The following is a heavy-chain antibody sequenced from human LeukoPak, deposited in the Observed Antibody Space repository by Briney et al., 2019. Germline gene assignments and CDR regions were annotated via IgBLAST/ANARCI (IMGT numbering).Heavy chain of an antibody. CDR1: GYTFTSYY. CDR2: INPSGGST. Sequence: ASVKVSCKASGYTFTSYYMHWVRQAPGQGLEWMGIINPSGGSTSYAQKFQGRVTMTRDTSTSTVYMELSSLRSEDTAVYYCARDDRRDHIVVVPAAIWGQGTLVTVSS. V-gene: IGHV1-46*01. CDR3: ARDDRRDHIVVVPAAI. J-gene: IGHJ4*02. D-gene: IGHD2-2*01.